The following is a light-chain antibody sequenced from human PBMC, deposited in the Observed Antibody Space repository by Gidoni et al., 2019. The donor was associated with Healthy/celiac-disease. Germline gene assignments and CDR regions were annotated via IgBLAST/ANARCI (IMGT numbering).Light chain of an antibody. J-gene: IGKJ4*01. Sequence: IQIPQSPSSLSASLGDRVTITCRAIQSISSYLNWYKQKPGKAPKLLIYAASSLQSGVPSRFSGSGSGKDFTLTISSLQAEDFATYYCKQSYSTLLTFGGGTKVEIK. CDR1: QSISSY. CDR3: KQSYSTLLT. CDR2: AAS. V-gene: IGKV1-39*01.